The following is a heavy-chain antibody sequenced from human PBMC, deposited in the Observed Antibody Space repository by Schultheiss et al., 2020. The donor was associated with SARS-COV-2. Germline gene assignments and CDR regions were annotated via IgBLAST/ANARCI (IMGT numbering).Heavy chain of an antibody. D-gene: IGHD1-1*01. V-gene: IGHV3-30*18. Sequence: GGSLRLSCAASGFTFSSYGMHWVRQAPGKGLEWVAVISYDGSNKYYADSVKGRFTISRDNSKNTLYLQMNSLRAEDTALYYCAKAPSVTTGAYGMDVWGHGTTVTVSS. CDR1: GFTFSSYG. CDR2: ISYDGSNK. J-gene: IGHJ6*02. CDR3: AKAPSVTTGAYGMDV.